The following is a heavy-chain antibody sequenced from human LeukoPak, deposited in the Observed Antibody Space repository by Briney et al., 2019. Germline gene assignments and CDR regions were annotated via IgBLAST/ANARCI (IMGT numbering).Heavy chain of an antibody. CDR1: GFTFSNYW. Sequence: GGSLRLSCAASGFTFSNYWMHWVRQAPGKGLVSVSRIKSDGRTTYYADSVKGRFTISRDDAKNTLYLQMNSLRAEDTAVYYCARAGVAVAYFYYFDYWGQGSLVTVSS. CDR2: IKSDGRTT. D-gene: IGHD6-19*01. V-gene: IGHV3-74*01. J-gene: IGHJ4*02. CDR3: ARAGVAVAYFYYFDY.